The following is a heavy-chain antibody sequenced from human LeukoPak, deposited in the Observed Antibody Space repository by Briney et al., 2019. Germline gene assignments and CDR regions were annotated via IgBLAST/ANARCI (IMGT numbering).Heavy chain of an antibody. D-gene: IGHD3-10*01. CDR2: IRYDGSNK. J-gene: IGHJ6*03. CDR1: GFTFSSYG. CDR3: AAHYYGSSYYYMNV. Sequence: GGSLRLSCAASGFTFSSYGMHWVRQAPGKGLEWVAFIRYDGSNKYYADSVKGRFTISRDNSKNTLYLQMNSRRAEDTAVYYCAAHYYGSSYYYMNVWGKGTTVTISS. V-gene: IGHV3-30*02.